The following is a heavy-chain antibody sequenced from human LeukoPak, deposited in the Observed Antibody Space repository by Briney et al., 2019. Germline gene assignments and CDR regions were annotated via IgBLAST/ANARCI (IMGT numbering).Heavy chain of an antibody. V-gene: IGHV3-23*01. CDR3: AKSGYCSGGSCYSDRYYYYGMDV. CDR1: GFTFSSYA. Sequence: AGGSLRLSCAASGFTFSSYAMSWVRQAPGKGLEWVSAISGSGGSTYYADSVKGRFTISRDNFKNTLYLQMNSLRAEDTAVYYCAKSGYCSGGSCYSDRYYYYGMDVWGQGTTVTVSS. J-gene: IGHJ6*02. D-gene: IGHD2-15*01. CDR2: ISGSGGST.